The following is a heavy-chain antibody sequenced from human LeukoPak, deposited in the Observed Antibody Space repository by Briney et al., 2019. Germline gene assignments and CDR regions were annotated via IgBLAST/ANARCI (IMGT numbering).Heavy chain of an antibody. CDR1: GSTLRSYG. D-gene: IGHD5-12*01. J-gene: IGHJ6*03. Sequence: GGSLRLSCAASGSTLRSYGMSWVRQAPGKGLEWVSGISSSGGGTYYADSVKGRFTISRDNSKNTLYLQMNSLRAEDTAVYYCAKDGFIGFIYYYYYMDVWGKGTTVTVSS. CDR3: AKDGFIGFIYYYYYMDV. V-gene: IGHV3-23*01. CDR2: ISSSGGGT.